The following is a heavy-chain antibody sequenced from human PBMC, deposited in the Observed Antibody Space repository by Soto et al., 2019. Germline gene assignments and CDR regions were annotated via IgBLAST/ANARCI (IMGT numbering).Heavy chain of an antibody. V-gene: IGHV3-15*07. CDR3: TTRYDYVWGSYRYTLPFDY. Sequence: PGRSIRLSCTASGFTFSNAWMHRIRQAQGKGLEWVGRIKSKTDGGTTDYAAPVKGRFTISRDDSKNTLYLQMNSLKTEDTAVYYCTTRYDYVWGSYRYTLPFDYWGQGTLVTVSS. J-gene: IGHJ4*02. CDR1: GFTFSNAW. CDR2: IKSKTDGGTT. D-gene: IGHD3-16*02.